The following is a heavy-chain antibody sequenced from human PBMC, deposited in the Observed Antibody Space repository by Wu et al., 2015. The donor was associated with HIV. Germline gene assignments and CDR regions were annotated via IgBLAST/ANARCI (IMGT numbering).Heavy chain of an antibody. CDR2: IVPISGST. CDR1: GGTFNNNA. CDR3: ATSKIARITTGRVGFRRADVVFPLF. Sequence: QVQVMQSGAEVKRPGSSVTVSCTASGGTFNNNAVSWVRHVPGQGLEWLGGIVPISGSTTVAQKFQGKVTITADGSKTTVYLGVNRLTPEDTGVYYCATSKIARITTGRVGFRRADVVFPLFWGQGSLGHCLL. V-gene: IGHV1-69*12. J-gene: IGHJ1*01. D-gene: IGHD1-1*01.